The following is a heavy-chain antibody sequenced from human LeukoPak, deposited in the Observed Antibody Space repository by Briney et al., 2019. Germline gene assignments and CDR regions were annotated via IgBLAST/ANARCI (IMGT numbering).Heavy chain of an antibody. Sequence: RASVKVSCKAFGYTFTGYYMHWVRQAPGQGLEWMGRINPNSGGTNYAQKFQGRVTMTRDTSISTVYMGLSRLRSDDTAVYYCAAWAYVSGNGMDVWGQGTTVTVSS. V-gene: IGHV1-2*06. CDR1: GYTFTGYY. J-gene: IGHJ6*02. D-gene: IGHD3-10*01. CDR3: AAWAYVSGNGMDV. CDR2: INPNSGGT.